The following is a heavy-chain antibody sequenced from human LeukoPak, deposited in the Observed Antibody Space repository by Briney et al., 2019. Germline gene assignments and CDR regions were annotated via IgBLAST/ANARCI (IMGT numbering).Heavy chain of an antibody. CDR3: ATGGIYSLLDY. J-gene: IGHJ4*02. V-gene: IGHV1-24*01. CDR1: GHTLTDLS. D-gene: IGHD1-26*01. Sequence: ASVKVSCKVSGHTLTDLSTHWVRQAPGGGLEWMGTIDPEDGETICAQKFQGRVTMTEDTATDTAYMELRSLRSEDTAVYYCATGGIYSLLDYWGQGTLVTVSS. CDR2: IDPEDGET.